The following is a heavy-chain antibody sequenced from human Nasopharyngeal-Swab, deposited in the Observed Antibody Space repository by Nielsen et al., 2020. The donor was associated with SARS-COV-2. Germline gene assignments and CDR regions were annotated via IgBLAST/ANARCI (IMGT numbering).Heavy chain of an antibody. D-gene: IGHD1-26*01. V-gene: IGHV5-51*01. Sequence: GESLKISCKGSGCSFTSYWIGWVRQMPGKGLEWMGIIYPGDSDTRYSPSFQGQVTISADKSISTAYLQWSSLKASDTAMYYCARHGTQGPYQAGAFDIWGQGTMVTVSS. J-gene: IGHJ3*02. CDR3: ARHGTQGPYQAGAFDI. CDR1: GCSFTSYW. CDR2: IYPGDSDT.